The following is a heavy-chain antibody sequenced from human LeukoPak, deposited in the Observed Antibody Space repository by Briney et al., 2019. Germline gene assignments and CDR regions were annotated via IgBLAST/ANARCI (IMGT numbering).Heavy chain of an antibody. D-gene: IGHD3-3*01. CDR1: GFTFSSYA. CDR2: ISSNGGST. Sequence: GGSLRLSCAASGFTFSSYAMHWVRQAPGKGLEYVSAISSNGGSTYYANSVKGRFTISRDNSKNSLYLQMNSLRAEDTAVYYCARGPRNPEWLLSEDYWGQGTLVTVSS. CDR3: ARGPRNPEWLLSEDY. V-gene: IGHV3-64*01. J-gene: IGHJ4*02.